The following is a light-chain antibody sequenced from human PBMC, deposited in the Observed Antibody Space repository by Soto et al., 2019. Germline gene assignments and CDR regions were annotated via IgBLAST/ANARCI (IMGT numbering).Light chain of an antibody. Sequence: QSVMTQPPSASGTTGQRVTISCSGSSSNIGSNSVNWYQQLPGTAPKLLIYNIDQRPSGVPDRFLGSKSGSSASLAIRGLQCEDAAAYSCASWDDRLSGPIFRGGTQLPVL. CDR2: NID. V-gene: IGLV1-44*01. CDR1: SSNIGSNS. CDR3: ASWDDRLSGPI. J-gene: IGLJ2*01.